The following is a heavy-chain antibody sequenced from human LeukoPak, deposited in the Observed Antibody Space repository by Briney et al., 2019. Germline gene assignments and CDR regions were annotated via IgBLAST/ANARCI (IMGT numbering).Heavy chain of an antibody. V-gene: IGHV4-61*01. Sequence: PSETLSLTCTVSGGSISSGSYYWSWIRQPPGKGLEWIGYIYYSGSTNYNPSLKSRVTISVDTSKNQFSLKLSSVTAADTAVYYCARLSGGYDWYYYYYYMDVWGKGTTVTVSS. D-gene: IGHD5-12*01. CDR3: ARLSGGYDWYYYYYYMDV. J-gene: IGHJ6*03. CDR1: GGSISSGSYY. CDR2: IYYSGST.